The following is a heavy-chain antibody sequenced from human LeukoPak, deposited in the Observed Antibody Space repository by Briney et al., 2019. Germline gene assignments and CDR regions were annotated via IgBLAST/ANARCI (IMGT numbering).Heavy chain of an antibody. Sequence: GGSLRLSCATSGFTFSNYWMNWVRQAPGKGLEWVANIYYRGSEKNYADSVKGRFTNSRDNSRNSMFLQMNSLRVEETAMYFCTRDIAGGARYLESWGRGTLVTASS. CDR1: GFTFSNYW. J-gene: IGHJ5*01. V-gene: IGHV3-7*01. D-gene: IGHD1-14*01. CDR2: IYYRGSEK. CDR3: TRDIAGGARYLES.